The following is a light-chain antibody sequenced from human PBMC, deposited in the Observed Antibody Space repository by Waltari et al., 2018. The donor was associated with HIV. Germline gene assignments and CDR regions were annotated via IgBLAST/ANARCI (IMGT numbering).Light chain of an antibody. CDR1: RGINNS. J-gene: IGKJ3*01. Sequence: DIQVTQSLSSLSASVGDRVTITCRASRGINNSLAWFQQKPGKVPKPLIYAASTLQTGVPAKFSGSGSGTDFTLTISTLQPEDLATYYFLQYITYPFTFGPGTTVDI. V-gene: IGKV1-16*02. CDR3: LQYITYPFT. CDR2: AAS.